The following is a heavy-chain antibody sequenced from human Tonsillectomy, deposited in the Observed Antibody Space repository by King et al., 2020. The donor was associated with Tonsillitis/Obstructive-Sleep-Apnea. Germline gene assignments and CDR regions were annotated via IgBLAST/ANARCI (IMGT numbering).Heavy chain of an antibody. J-gene: IGHJ4*02. CDR2: ITACGNVI. V-gene: IGHV3-48*02. CDR3: ARGGGCDSASCYYTDS. CDR1: GFTFSTYS. D-gene: IGHD2-2*01. Sequence: VQLVESGGGLVQPGGSLRLSCSASGFTFSTYSMNWVRQAPGTGLGWVSYITACGNVIYYASSVKGRFTISRDNAKNSLVLQMDSLRDEDTAVYYCARGGGCDSASCYYTDSWGQGTLVTVSS.